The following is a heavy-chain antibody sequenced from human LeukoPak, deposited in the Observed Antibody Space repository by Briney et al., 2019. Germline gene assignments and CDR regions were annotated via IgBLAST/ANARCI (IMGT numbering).Heavy chain of an antibody. J-gene: IGHJ3*01. CDR2: IYPGDSGP. CDR1: GYSFTSYC. CDR3: GMSGDRVPLQDDVFDV. Sequence: ESLKISCKVSGYSFTSYCIGWVRQLPGKGLEWMGIIYPGDSGPTYSPSFQGQVTISVDKSINTAYLQWSSLQASDTAMYYCGMSGDRVPLQDDVFDVWGQGTMVTVST. D-gene: IGHD1-26*01. V-gene: IGHV5-51*01.